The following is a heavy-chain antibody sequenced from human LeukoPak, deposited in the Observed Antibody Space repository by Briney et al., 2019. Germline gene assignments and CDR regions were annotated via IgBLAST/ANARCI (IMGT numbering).Heavy chain of an antibody. CDR2: ISGSGVTT. V-gene: IGHV3-23*01. Sequence: PGGSLRLSCAASGFPFTSYAMTWVRQAPGKGLEWVSAISGSGVTTYFADSVKGRFTISRDNSKNTLYLQMNSLRAEDTAVYYCARAHYDILTGYDSDYYYYYMDVWGKGTTVTISS. CDR1: GFPFTSYA. D-gene: IGHD3-9*01. J-gene: IGHJ6*03. CDR3: ARAHYDILTGYDSDYYYYYMDV.